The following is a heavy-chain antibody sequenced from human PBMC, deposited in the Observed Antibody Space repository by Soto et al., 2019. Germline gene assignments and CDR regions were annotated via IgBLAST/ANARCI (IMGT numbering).Heavy chain of an antibody. CDR3: AKETHSNGYGSYFDY. J-gene: IGHJ4*02. Sequence: PGGSLRLSCAASGFTFSSFGMHWVRQAPGKGLEWVAVISSGGGLKYDADSVKGRFTTSRGNSKNTLYLQMNSLRAEDTAIYYCAKETHSNGYGSYFDYWGQGVLVTVSS. CDR1: GFTFSSFG. V-gene: IGHV3-30*18. CDR2: ISSGGGLK. D-gene: IGHD3-22*01.